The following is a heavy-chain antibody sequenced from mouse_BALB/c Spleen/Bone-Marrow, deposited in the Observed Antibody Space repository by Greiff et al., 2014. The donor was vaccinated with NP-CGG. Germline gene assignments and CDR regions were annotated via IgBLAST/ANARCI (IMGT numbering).Heavy chain of an antibody. CDR1: GFNIKDTY. CDR3: ARQEFAIYWYFDV. D-gene: IGHD1-3*01. J-gene: IGHJ1*01. V-gene: IGHV14-3*02. CDR2: IDPANGNT. Sequence: VQLQQSGAELVKPGASVKLSCSASGFNIKDTYMHWVKQRAEQGLEWIGRIDPANGNTKYDPKFQDKATITADTSSNTVDLQLSSLTFEDTAVYYCARQEFAIYWYFDVWGAGTTVTVSS.